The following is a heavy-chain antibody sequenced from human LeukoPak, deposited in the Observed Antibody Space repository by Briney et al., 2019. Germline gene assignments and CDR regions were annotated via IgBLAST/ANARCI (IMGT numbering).Heavy chain of an antibody. D-gene: IGHD1-1*01. V-gene: IGHV5-51*01. CDR2: IYPGDSDT. CDR1: GYSFTGYW. J-gene: IGHJ3*02. CDR3: ARPTELYLSAFDI. Sequence: GESLKISCEGSGYSFTGYWIGWVRQMPGKGLEWMGIIYPGDSDTRYSPSFQGQVTISADKSISTAYLQWSSLKASDTAMYYCARPTELYLSAFDIWGQGTMVTVSS.